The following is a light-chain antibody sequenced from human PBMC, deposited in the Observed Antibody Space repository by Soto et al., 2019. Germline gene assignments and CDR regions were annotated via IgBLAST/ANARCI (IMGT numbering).Light chain of an antibody. V-gene: IGLV1-44*01. CDR3: AAWDDSLSGVV. J-gene: IGLJ2*01. CDR2: NDN. CDR1: STNIGDNT. Sequence: QSVLTQPPSASGTPGQRVAISCSGSSTNIGDNTVNWYQQHPGTAPKLLIYNDNQRPSGVPVRFSGSKSGTSASLAISGLQSEDEDDFYCAAWDDSLSGVVFGGGTKLTVL.